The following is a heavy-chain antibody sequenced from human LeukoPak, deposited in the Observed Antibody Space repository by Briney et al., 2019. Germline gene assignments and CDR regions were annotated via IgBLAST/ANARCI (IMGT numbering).Heavy chain of an antibody. D-gene: IGHD2-21*01. CDR3: ATYPILEVYGHEYFDY. CDR2: FNPEDGES. J-gene: IGHJ4*02. V-gene: IGHV1-24*01. CDR1: GYTLTQLS. Sequence: GASVKVSCKVSGYTLTQLSLHWVRQAPGKGLEWMGVFNPEDGESIYAQKFQGRVTMTEDTSTDTAYMELSSLRSEDTAVYYCATYPILEVYGHEYFDYWGQGTLVTVS.